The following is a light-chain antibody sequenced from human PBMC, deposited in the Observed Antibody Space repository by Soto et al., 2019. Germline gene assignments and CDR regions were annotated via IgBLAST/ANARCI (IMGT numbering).Light chain of an antibody. CDR2: GAS. CDR1: QSVSSY. J-gene: IGKJ1*01. V-gene: IGKV3-20*01. CDR3: QQYGSSGT. Sequence: DIVMTQSPDSVAVSLGERATLSCRASQSVSSYLAWYQQKPGQAPRLLIYGASNRATGIPDRFSGSGSGTDFTLTISRLGPEDFAVYYCQQYGSSGTFGQGTKVDIK.